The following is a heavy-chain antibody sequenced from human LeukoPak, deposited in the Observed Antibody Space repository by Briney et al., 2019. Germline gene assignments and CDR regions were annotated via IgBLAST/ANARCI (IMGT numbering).Heavy chain of an antibody. V-gene: IGHV3-74*03. CDR1: GFIFSGYE. CDR3: ARGNYGFDY. Sequence: GGSLRLSCAASGFIFSGYEMYWVRHAPGKGLVWVSRILADGTTTMYADSVKGRFTISRDNAKNTLYLQMNSLRAEDTAAYYCARGNYGFDYWGQGTLVILSS. CDR2: ILADGTTT. D-gene: IGHD1-7*01. J-gene: IGHJ4*02.